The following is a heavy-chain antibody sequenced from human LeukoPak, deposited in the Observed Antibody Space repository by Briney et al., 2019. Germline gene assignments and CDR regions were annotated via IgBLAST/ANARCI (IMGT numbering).Heavy chain of an antibody. CDR3: ARDRGRGAFDI. CDR2: IYYSGST. CDR1: GGSISSYY. J-gene: IGHJ3*02. Sequence: PSGTLSLTCTVSGGSISSYYWSWIRQPPGKGLEWIGYIYYSGSTNYNPSLKSRVTISVDTSKNQFSLKLSSVTAADTAVYYCARDRGRGAFDIWGQGTMVTVSS. V-gene: IGHV4-59*01. D-gene: IGHD1-26*01.